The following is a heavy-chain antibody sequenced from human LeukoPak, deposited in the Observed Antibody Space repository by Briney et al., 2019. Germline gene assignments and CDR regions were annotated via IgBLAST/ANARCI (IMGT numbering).Heavy chain of an antibody. CDR3: ASKWYCGGDCYYQIDF. J-gene: IGHJ4*02. D-gene: IGHD2-21*02. Sequence: GGSLRLSCAASGFTFSTYVMHWVRQAPGKGLEWVALISSDESNKYYADSVKGRFTISRDNSKNTLYLQMYSLRTEDTAVYYCASKWYCGGDCYYQIDFWGQGTLVTVSP. V-gene: IGHV3-30*03. CDR2: ISSDESNK. CDR1: GFTFSTYV.